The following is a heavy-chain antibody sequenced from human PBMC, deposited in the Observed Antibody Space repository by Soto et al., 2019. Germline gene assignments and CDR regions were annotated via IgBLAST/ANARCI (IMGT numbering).Heavy chain of an antibody. CDR3: AENYYGSGSYYLYGMDV. V-gene: IGHV1-69*12. D-gene: IGHD3-10*01. Sequence: QVQLVQSGAEVKKPGSSVKVSCKASGGTFSSYAISWVRQAPGQGLEWMGGIIPIFGTANYAQKFQGRVTITADESTSRAYMELSSLRSEDTAVYYCAENYYGSGSYYLYGMDVWGQGTTVTVSS. CDR2: IIPIFGTA. J-gene: IGHJ6*02. CDR1: GGTFSSYA.